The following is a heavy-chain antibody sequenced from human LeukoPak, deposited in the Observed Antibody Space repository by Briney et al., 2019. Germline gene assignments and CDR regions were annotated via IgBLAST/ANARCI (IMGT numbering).Heavy chain of an antibody. Sequence: ASVKVSCKASGYTFTSSDINWVRQATGQGLEWMGWMNPNSGNTGYAQKFQGRVTITRNTSISTAYMELSSLRSEDTAVYYCARGRVPAAIQDYWGQGTLVTVSS. D-gene: IGHD2-2*01. V-gene: IGHV1-8*03. CDR3: ARGRVPAAIQDY. CDR2: MNPNSGNT. J-gene: IGHJ4*02. CDR1: GYTFTSSD.